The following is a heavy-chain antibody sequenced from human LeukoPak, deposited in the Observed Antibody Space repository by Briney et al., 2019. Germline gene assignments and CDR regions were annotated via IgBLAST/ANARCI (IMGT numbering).Heavy chain of an antibody. J-gene: IGHJ4*02. CDR3: GRDFRDSLDY. V-gene: IGHV1-2*02. Sequence: ASVKVSCKASGDTSTGNYMHWVRQAPGQGLEWMGWINPDSGGTNFAQKFQGRVTMTRDTSISTAYMELSRLRSDDTAVYFCGRDFRDSLDYWGQGTLVTVSS. CDR2: INPDSGGT. CDR1: GDTSTGNY.